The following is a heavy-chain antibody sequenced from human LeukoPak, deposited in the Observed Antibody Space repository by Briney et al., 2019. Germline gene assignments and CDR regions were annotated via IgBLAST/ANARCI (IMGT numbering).Heavy chain of an antibody. CDR2: IGIDSGNT. Sequence: GGSLRLSCAASGFTFRSYSMNWVRQAPGKGLEWISYIGIDSGNTKYADSVRGRFTISADKAKNSLYLQMNSLRVEDTAVYYCARGSASYSYGLYDAFDIWGQGTMVTVSS. CDR1: GFTFRSYS. V-gene: IGHV3-48*01. CDR3: ARGSASYSYGLYDAFDI. J-gene: IGHJ3*02. D-gene: IGHD5-18*01.